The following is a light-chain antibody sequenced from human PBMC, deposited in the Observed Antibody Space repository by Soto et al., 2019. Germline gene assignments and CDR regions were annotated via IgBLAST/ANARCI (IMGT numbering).Light chain of an antibody. V-gene: IGKV1-5*03. Sequence: DIQMTQSPSTLSASVGDRVTITCRASQSVSKFLAWYQQKPGKAPKLLISKASTLQSGVPSRFSGSGSGTEFTLTISSLQPDDFATYYCQQYNSYPVWTFGQVTKVEIK. CDR1: QSVSKF. J-gene: IGKJ1*01. CDR2: KAS. CDR3: QQYNSYPVWT.